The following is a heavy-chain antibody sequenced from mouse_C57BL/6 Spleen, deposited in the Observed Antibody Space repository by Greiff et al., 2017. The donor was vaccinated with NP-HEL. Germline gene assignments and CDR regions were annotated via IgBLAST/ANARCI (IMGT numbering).Heavy chain of an antibody. Sequence: EVKVVESGGGLVKPGGSLKLSCAASGFTFSDYGMRWVRQAPEKGLEWVAYISSGSSTIYYADTVKGRFTISRDNAKNTLFLQMTSLRSEDTAMYYCARETATMVPYWYFDVWGTGTTVTVSS. D-gene: IGHD2-2*01. J-gene: IGHJ1*03. CDR3: ARETATMVPYWYFDV. V-gene: IGHV5-17*01. CDR2: ISSGSSTI. CDR1: GFTFSDYG.